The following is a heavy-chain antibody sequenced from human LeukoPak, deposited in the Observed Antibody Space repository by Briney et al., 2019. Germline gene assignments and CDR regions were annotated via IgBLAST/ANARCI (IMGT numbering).Heavy chain of an antibody. V-gene: IGHV1-3*01. CDR2: INAGNGNT. CDR1: GYTFTTYA. Sequence: ASVKVSCKASGYTFTTYAMHWVRLAPGQRLEWTGWINAGNGNTKYSQNFQGRVTITRDASASTAYMELTSLRSEDTAVYYCAKEGGGTGYYFDYWGQGTLVTVSS. CDR3: AKEGGGTGYYFDY. D-gene: IGHD3-16*01. J-gene: IGHJ4*02.